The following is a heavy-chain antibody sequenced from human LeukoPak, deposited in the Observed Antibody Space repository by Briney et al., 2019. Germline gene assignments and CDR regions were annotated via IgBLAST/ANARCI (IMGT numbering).Heavy chain of an antibody. CDR2: ISWNSGSI. CDR3: AKDMGSSGYAYFDY. J-gene: IGHJ4*02. V-gene: IGHV3-9*01. CDR1: GFTFDDYA. D-gene: IGHD3-22*01. Sequence: GRSLRLSCAASGFTFDDYAMHWVRQAPGKGLEWVSGISWNSGSIGYADSVKGRFTISRDNAKNSLYLQINSLRAEDTALYYCAKDMGSSGYAYFDYWGQGTLVTVSS.